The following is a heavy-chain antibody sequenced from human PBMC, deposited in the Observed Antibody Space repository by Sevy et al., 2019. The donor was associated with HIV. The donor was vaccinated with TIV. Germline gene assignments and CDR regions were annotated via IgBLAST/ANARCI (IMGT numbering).Heavy chain of an antibody. Sequence: SETLSLTCTVSGGSISSYYWSWIRQPPGKGLEWIGYIYYTGSTNYNPSLKSRVTISVDTSKNQFSLKLSSLTAADTAVYYCARELISGRYYGMDVWGQGTTVTVSS. CDR3: ARELISGRYYGMDV. J-gene: IGHJ6*02. CDR1: GGSISSYY. D-gene: IGHD6-19*01. V-gene: IGHV4-59*01. CDR2: IYYTGST.